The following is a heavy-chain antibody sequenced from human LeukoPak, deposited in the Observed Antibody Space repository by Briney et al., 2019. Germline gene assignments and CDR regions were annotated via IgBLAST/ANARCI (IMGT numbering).Heavy chain of an antibody. Sequence: SETLSLTCAVYGGSLCGYYWSWIRQPPGKGLEWIGEINHSGSTNYNPSLKSRVTISVDTSKNQFSLKLSSVTAADTAVYYCARYCRSTSCSGGAFDIWGQGTMVTVSS. V-gene: IGHV4-34*01. CDR3: ARYCRSTSCSGGAFDI. CDR2: INHSGST. CDR1: GGSLCGYY. D-gene: IGHD2-2*01. J-gene: IGHJ3*02.